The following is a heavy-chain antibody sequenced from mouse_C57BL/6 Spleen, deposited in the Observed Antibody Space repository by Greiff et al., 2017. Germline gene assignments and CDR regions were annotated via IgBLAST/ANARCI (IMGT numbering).Heavy chain of an antibody. Sequence: EVQRVESGGGLVKPGGSLKLSCAASGFTFSSYAMSWVRQTPEKRLEWVATISDGGSYTYYPDNVKGRFTITRDNAKNNRYLQMSHLKSEDTAMYYCARDGVYDSNDGVFYAMDYWGQGTSVTVSS. V-gene: IGHV5-4*01. J-gene: IGHJ4*01. D-gene: IGHD2-5*01. CDR3: ARDGVYDSNDGVFYAMDY. CDR1: GFTFSSYA. CDR2: ISDGGSYT.